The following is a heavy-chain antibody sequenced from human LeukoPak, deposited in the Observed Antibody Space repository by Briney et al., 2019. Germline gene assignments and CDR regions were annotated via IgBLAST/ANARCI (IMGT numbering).Heavy chain of an antibody. Sequence: GSLTLSCAASGFTVSSNYMSWVRQAPGKGLEWVSVIYSGGSTYYADSVKGRFTISRDSSKNTLYLQMNSLRAEDTAVYYCARDQFAFGLFDYWGQPTKLSVSS. CDR3: ARDQFAFGLFDY. J-gene: IGHJ4*02. CDR1: GFTVSSNY. CDR2: IYSGGST. V-gene: IGHV3-53*01. D-gene: IGHD3/OR15-3a*01.